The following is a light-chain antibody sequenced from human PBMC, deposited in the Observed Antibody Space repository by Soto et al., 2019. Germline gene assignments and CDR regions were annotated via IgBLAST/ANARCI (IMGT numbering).Light chain of an antibody. V-gene: IGKV1-5*03. Sequence: DIQMTQSPSTLSASVGDRVTITCRASQSISGSLAWYQQKPGKAPRLLIYEASNLKSGVPSRFSGSGSGTAYTLTISSLQPDDFASYYCQQDNGYWTFGQGTKVEIK. CDR1: QSISGS. CDR3: QQDNGYWT. J-gene: IGKJ1*01. CDR2: EAS.